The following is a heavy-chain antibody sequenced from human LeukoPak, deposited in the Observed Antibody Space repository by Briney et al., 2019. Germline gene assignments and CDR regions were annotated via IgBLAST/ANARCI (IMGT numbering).Heavy chain of an antibody. CDR2: ISSTSSSI. Sequence: GGSLRLSCAASGYTFSGYSINWVRQAPGKGLEWISYISSTSSSIYYADSVKGRFTISRDNAKNSLYLQTNSLRAEDTAVYYCARSRTGSYFDYWGQGSLVTVSS. V-gene: IGHV3-48*01. D-gene: IGHD1-1*01. J-gene: IGHJ4*02. CDR1: GYTFSGYS. CDR3: ARSRTGSYFDY.